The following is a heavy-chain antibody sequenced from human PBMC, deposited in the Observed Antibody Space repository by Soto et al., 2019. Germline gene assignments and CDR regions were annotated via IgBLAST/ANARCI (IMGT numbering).Heavy chain of an antibody. CDR1: GFTFSSYG. CDR3: ARDGHTGAFDY. Sequence: GGSLRLSCAASGFTFSSYGMHWVRQAPGKGLEWVAVIWYDGSNKYYADSVKGRFTISRDNSKNTLYLQMNSLRAEDTAVYSCARDGHTGAFDYWGQGTLVTVSS. CDR2: IWYDGSNK. V-gene: IGHV3-33*08. J-gene: IGHJ4*02. D-gene: IGHD2-2*02.